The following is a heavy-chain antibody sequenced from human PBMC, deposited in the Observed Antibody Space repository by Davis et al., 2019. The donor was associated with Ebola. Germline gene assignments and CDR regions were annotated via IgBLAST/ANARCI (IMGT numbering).Heavy chain of an antibody. V-gene: IGHV4-59*01. Sequence: MPSETLSLTCTVSGASISSYYWSWIRQPPGKGLKWIGYIYYSGSTDYNPSLKSRVTISVDTSKNQFSLKLSSVTAADTAVYYCARGHSSGRSDLWGRGTLVTVSS. CDR3: ARGHSSGRSDL. CDR2: IYYSGST. CDR1: GASISSYY. J-gene: IGHJ2*01. D-gene: IGHD6-19*01.